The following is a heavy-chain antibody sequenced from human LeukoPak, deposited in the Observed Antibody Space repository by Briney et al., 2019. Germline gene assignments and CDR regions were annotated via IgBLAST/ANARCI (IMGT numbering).Heavy chain of an antibody. CDR2: ISAYNGNT. CDR1: GYTFTSYG. CDR3: ASIPDCSSTSCHTGWFDP. V-gene: IGHV1-18*01. D-gene: IGHD2-2*02. Sequence: VSVKVSCKASGYTFTSYGISWVRQAPGQGLEWMGWISAYNGNTNYAQKLQGRVTMTTDTSTSTAYMELRSLRSDDTAVYYCASIPDCSSTSCHTGWFDPWGQGTLVTVSS. J-gene: IGHJ5*02.